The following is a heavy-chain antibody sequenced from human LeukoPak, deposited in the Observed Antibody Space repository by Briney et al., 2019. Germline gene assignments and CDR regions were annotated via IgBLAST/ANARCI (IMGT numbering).Heavy chain of an antibody. CDR1: GFTFSSYA. D-gene: IGHD3-22*01. CDR2: FRGRGVRT. V-gene: IGHV3-23*01. J-gene: IGHJ4*02. CDR3: AKDFSFYYDSSGYYPGGGYFDY. Sequence: GGSLRLSCAASGFTFSSYAMSWVRQAPGKGLEWAPAFRGRGVRTYYADSVKGRFTISRDNSKNTLYLQMNSLRAEDTAVYYCAKDFSFYYDSSGYYPGGGYFDYWGQGTLVTVSS.